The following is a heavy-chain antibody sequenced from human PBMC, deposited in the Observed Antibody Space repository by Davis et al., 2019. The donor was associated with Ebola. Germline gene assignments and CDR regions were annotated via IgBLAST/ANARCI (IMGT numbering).Heavy chain of an antibody. D-gene: IGHD6-13*01. CDR3: GSGVAAAGDY. V-gene: IGHV1-18*04. Sequence: AASVKVSCKASGYTFTSYGISWVRQAPGQGLEWMGWISAYNGNTNYAQKLQGRVTMTTDTSTSTAYMELRSLRSEDTAVYYCGSGVAAAGDYWGQGTLVTVSS. CDR2: ISAYNGNT. CDR1: GYTFTSYG. J-gene: IGHJ4*02.